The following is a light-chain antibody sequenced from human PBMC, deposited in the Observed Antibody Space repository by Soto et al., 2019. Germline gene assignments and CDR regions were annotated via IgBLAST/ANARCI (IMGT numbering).Light chain of an antibody. J-gene: IGKJ1*01. CDR2: GAT. CDR1: QSVSIL. Sequence: EIVMTQSPATLSVSPGERATLSCRASQSVSILLAWYQQKPGQAPRLLIHGATTRATGIPDRFSGSGSGTDFSLTIRRLEPDDFAVYYCQKYGNFWTFGQGTKVDIK. V-gene: IGKV3-15*01. CDR3: QKYGNFWT.